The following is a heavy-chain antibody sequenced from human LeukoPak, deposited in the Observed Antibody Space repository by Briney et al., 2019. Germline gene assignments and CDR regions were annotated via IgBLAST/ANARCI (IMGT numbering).Heavy chain of an antibody. CDR1: GFTFSGYS. D-gene: IGHD3-3*01. V-gene: IGHV3-21*01. Sequence: GGSLRLSCAASGFTFSGYSMNWVRQAPGKGLEWVSSISGSSSYISYAYSVKGRFTVSRANAENSLYLQMNSLRAEDTAVYYCAGRPGGLFAQYYFDYWGQGTLVTVSS. J-gene: IGHJ4*02. CDR2: ISGSSSYI. CDR3: AGRPGGLFAQYYFDY.